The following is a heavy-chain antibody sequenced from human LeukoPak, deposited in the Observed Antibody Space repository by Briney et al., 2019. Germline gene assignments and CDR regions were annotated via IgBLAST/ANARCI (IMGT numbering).Heavy chain of an antibody. Sequence: PGGSLRLSCAASGFTFSDYYMSWIRQAPGKGLEWVSYISSSGSTIYYADSVKGRFTISRDNAKNSLYLQMNSLRAEDTAVYYCARVGQQESYYYYGMDVWGQGTTVTVSS. CDR1: GFTFSDYY. J-gene: IGHJ6*02. D-gene: IGHD2-2*01. CDR2: ISSSGSTI. CDR3: ARVGQQESYYYYGMDV. V-gene: IGHV3-11*01.